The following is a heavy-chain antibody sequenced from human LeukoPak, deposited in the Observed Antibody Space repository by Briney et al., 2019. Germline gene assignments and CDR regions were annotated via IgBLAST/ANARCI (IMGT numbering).Heavy chain of an antibody. Sequence: PAASVKVSCKASGYTFTNYGISWVRQAPGQGLERMGWISTNSDIRTYAQTLQGRFTMTTDTATTTAYMELNNLTFDDTAVYYCARDWDAMNNCFDPWGQGTPVTVSS. CDR2: ISTNSDIR. CDR1: GYTFTNYG. V-gene: IGHV1-18*01. J-gene: IGHJ5*02. CDR3: ARDWDAMNNCFDP. D-gene: IGHD1-26*01.